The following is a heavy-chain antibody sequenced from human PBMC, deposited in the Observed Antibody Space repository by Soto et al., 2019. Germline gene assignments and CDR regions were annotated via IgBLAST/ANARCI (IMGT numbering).Heavy chain of an antibody. CDR1: GGSISSGGYY. Sequence: QVQLQESGPGLVKPSQTLSLTCTVSGGSISSGGYYWSWLRQHQGQGLEWIVYIYYSGSTYCTPALNSRVTISLDTSKNQVSLKLSSVTAADTAVYYWAREGGIVGATAADYWGHGTLVTVSS. CDR2: IYYSGST. V-gene: IGHV4-31*03. CDR3: AREGGIVGATAADY. J-gene: IGHJ4*01. D-gene: IGHD1-26*01.